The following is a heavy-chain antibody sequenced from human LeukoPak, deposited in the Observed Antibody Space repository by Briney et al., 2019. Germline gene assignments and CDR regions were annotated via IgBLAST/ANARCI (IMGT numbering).Heavy chain of an antibody. D-gene: IGHD3-3*01. Sequence: SETLSLTCAVYGGSFSGYYWSWIRQPPGKGLEWIGEINHSGSTNYNPSLKSRVTISVDTSKNQFSLKLSSVTAADTAVYYCARGKDDFRSGYYLFDYWGQGTLVTVSS. CDR3: ARGKDDFRSGYYLFDY. J-gene: IGHJ4*02. CDR2: INHSGST. CDR1: GGSFSGYY. V-gene: IGHV4-34*01.